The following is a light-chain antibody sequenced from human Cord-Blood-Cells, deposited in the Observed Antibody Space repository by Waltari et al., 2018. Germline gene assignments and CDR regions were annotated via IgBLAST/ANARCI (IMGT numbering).Light chain of an antibody. CDR1: QSVSSSY. Sequence: EIVLTQSPGTLSFSPRERATLSCRASQSVSSSYLAWYHQKPGQAPRLLIYGASSRATGIPDRFSGSGSGTDFTLTISRLEPEEFAVYYCQQYGSSLYTFGPGTKVDIK. J-gene: IGKJ3*01. CDR3: QQYGSSLYT. V-gene: IGKV3-20*01. CDR2: GAS.